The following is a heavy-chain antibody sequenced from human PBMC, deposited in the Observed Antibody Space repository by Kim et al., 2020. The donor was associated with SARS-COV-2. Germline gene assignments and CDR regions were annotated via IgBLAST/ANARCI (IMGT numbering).Heavy chain of an antibody. J-gene: IGHJ3*02. CDR2: IYYSGST. CDR1: GGSISSSSYY. V-gene: IGHV4-39*01. D-gene: IGHD6-13*01. CDR3: ARGYSSSWYRSRAFDI. Sequence: SETLSLTCTVSGGSISSSSYYWGWIRQPPGKGLEWIGSIYYSGSTYYNPSLKSRVTISVDTSKNQFSLKLSSVTAADTAVYYCARGYSSSWYRSRAFDIWGQGTMVTVSS.